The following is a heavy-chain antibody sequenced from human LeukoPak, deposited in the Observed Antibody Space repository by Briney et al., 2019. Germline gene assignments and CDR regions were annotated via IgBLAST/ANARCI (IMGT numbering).Heavy chain of an antibody. CDR1: GGSFSGYY. Sequence: SGTLSLTCAVYGGSFSGYYWSWIRQPPGKGPEWIGEINHSGSTNYNPSLKSRVTISVDTSKNQFSLKLSSVTAADTAVYYCARYCSGGSCYSYNWFDPWGQGTLVTVSS. CDR3: ARYCSGGSCYSYNWFDP. D-gene: IGHD2-15*01. CDR2: INHSGST. V-gene: IGHV4-34*01. J-gene: IGHJ5*02.